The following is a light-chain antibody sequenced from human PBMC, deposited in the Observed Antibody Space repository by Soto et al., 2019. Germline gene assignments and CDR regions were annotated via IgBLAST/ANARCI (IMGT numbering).Light chain of an antibody. J-gene: IGLJ1*01. Sequence: QSVLTQPASVSGSPGQSITISCTGTSSDVGGYNYVSWYQHHPGKAPKLMIFEVSNRPSGVSHRFSGSKSGNTASLTISGLQAEDEADYYCTSYTSSSTDVFGTGTKVTVL. V-gene: IGLV2-14*01. CDR3: TSYTSSSTDV. CDR2: EVS. CDR1: SSDVGGYNY.